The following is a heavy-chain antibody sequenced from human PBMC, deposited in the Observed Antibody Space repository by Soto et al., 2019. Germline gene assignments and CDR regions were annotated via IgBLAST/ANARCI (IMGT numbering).Heavy chain of an antibody. J-gene: IGHJ4*02. CDR3: ATLPDTAMVTVEFDY. Sequence: ASVKVSCKVSGYTLTELSMHWVRQAPGKGLEWMGGFDPEDGETIYAQKFQGRVTMTEDTSTDTAYMELSSLRSEDTAVYYCATLPDTAMVTVEFDYWGQGTLVTVSS. D-gene: IGHD5-18*01. CDR2: FDPEDGET. CDR1: GYTLTELS. V-gene: IGHV1-24*01.